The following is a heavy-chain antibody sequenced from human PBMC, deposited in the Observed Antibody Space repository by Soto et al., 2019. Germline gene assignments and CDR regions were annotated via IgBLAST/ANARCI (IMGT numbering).Heavy chain of an antibody. CDR1: GAALNSGNYY. CDR2: IYVTGAV. CDR3: ARLRIATNNYKWFDP. J-gene: IGHJ5*02. D-gene: IGHD2-21*01. Sequence: TLSLTCSVSGAALNSGNYYWSWIRQVPGKGLEWIGHIYVTGAVDYNPSLRDRITISQDTSERQFSLNLRLVTAADTAVYFCARLRIATNNYKWFDPWGQGTLVTVSS. V-gene: IGHV4-31*03.